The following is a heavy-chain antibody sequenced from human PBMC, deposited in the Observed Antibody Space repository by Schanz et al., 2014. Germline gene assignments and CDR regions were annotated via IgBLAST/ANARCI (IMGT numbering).Heavy chain of an antibody. D-gene: IGHD2-8*02. CDR3: AREPLGCTGSGCQTYDAFDI. J-gene: IGHJ3*02. V-gene: IGHV1-2*02. Sequence: QVQLVQSGAEMKKPGASVKVSCKASGYIFIGYYIHWVRQAPGQGLEWIGWTNTNSGDTKIAKKFQGSGTMTSDPSISEAYMELTSLRSDDTAVYYCAREPLGCTGSGCQTYDAFDIWGQGTMVTVSS. CDR2: TNTNSGDT. CDR1: GYIFIGYY.